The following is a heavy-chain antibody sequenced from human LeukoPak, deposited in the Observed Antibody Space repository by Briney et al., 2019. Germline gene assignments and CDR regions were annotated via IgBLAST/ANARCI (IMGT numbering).Heavy chain of an antibody. CDR3: ARGPRGSSRSNTAYYYYYMDV. CDR2: IYYSGST. CDR1: GGSISSSSYY. Sequence: SETLSLTCTVSGGSISSSSYYWGWIRQPPGKGLEWIGSIYYSGSTYYNPSLKSRVTISVDTSKNQVSLKLSSVTAADTAVYYCARGPRGSSRSNTAYYYYYMDVWGKGTTVTVSS. V-gene: IGHV4-39*07. D-gene: IGHD6-13*01. J-gene: IGHJ6*03.